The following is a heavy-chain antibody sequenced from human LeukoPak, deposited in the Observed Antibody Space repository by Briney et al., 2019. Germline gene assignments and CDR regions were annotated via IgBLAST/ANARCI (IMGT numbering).Heavy chain of an antibody. D-gene: IGHD2-2*01. CDR1: GFAFDEHG. J-gene: IGHJ4*02. Sequence: GGSLRLSCTASGFAFDEHGMSWVRHVPGKGLEWVSGINWSGGRTVYADPLRGRLTISRDNAKNSLYLQMDSLRAEDTALYYCARAPITSPFYFDYWGQGTLVTVSS. CDR3: ARAPITSPFYFDY. CDR2: INWSGGRT. V-gene: IGHV3-20*04.